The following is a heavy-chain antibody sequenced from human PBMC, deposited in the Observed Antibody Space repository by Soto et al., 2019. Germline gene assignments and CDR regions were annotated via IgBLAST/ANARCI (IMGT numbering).Heavy chain of an antibody. Sequence: QVQLVESGGGVVQPGRSLRLSCAASGFTFSSYGMHWVRQAPGKGLEWVAVISSDGSNKYYADSVKGRFTISRDNSKNTXXXXXXXXRAEXTAXXXXVXGYYFGDYWGQGTLVTVSS. CDR1: GFTFSSYG. D-gene: IGHD3-22*01. CDR2: ISSDGSNK. CDR3: VXGYYFGDY. J-gene: IGHJ4*02. V-gene: IGHV3-30*03.